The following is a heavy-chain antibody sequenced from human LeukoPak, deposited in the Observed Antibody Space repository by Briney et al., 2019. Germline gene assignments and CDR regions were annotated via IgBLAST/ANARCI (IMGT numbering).Heavy chain of an antibody. V-gene: IGHV4-59*01. CDR1: DGSISSYY. CDR3: ARGSAYGGDFDY. D-gene: IGHD2-21*01. Sequence: SETLSLTCTVSDGSISSYYWSWIRQPPGKGLEWIGNIYYSGSTNYNPSLNRRLTISVDTSKNQFSLKLRSVTAADTAVYSCARGSAYGGDFDYWGRGALVTVSS. CDR2: IYYSGST. J-gene: IGHJ4*02.